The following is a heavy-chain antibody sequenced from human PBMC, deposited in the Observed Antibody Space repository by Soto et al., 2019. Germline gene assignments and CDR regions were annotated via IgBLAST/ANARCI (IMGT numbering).Heavy chain of an antibody. CDR3: ARGSEDYYDSSRYGPTLYGMDV. D-gene: IGHD3-22*01. Sequence: GASVKVSSKASGGTFSSYAISWVRQAPGQGLEWMGGIIPIFGTANYAQKFQGRVTITADESTSTAYMELSSLRSEDTAVYYCARGSEDYYDSSRYGPTLYGMDVWGQGTTVSVSS. CDR2: IIPIFGTA. CDR1: GGTFSSYA. V-gene: IGHV1-69*13. J-gene: IGHJ6*02.